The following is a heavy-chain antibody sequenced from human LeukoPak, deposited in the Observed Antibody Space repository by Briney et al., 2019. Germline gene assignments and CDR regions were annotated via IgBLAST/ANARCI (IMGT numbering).Heavy chain of an antibody. J-gene: IGHJ4*02. V-gene: IGHV1-2*02. Sequence: ASVKVSCKTSGYTFTAYYIHWMRQAPGQGLEWMGWINPNSGGTNYAQKFQGRVTMTRDTSISTAYMELSRLRSDGTAVYYCARISGIGYSSGWYAYWGQGTLVTVSS. CDR3: ARISGIGYSSGWYAY. D-gene: IGHD6-19*01. CDR1: GYTFTAYY. CDR2: INPNSGGT.